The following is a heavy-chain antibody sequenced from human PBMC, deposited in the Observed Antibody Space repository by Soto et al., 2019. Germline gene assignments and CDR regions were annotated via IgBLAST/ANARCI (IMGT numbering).Heavy chain of an antibody. V-gene: IGHV3-21*06. CDR1: GFTFTRYS. Sequence: GGSLRLSCAASGFTFTRYSMNWGRQAPGKGLEWVSSISSTTNYIYYGDSMKGRFTISRDNAKNSLYLEMNSLRAEDTAVYYCARESEDLTSNFDYWGQGTLVTVSS. CDR3: ARESEDLTSNFDY. J-gene: IGHJ4*02. CDR2: ISSTTNYI.